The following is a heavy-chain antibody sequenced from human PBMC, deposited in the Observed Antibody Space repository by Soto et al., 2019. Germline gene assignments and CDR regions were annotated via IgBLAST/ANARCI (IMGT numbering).Heavy chain of an antibody. CDR1: GFTFSTYA. CDR2: VSGSGRTI. Sequence: PGGSLRLSCAASGFTFSTYAMAWVRQAPGKGLEWVSYVSGSGRTIYYADPVKGRFYISRDNAKNTLYLQMNSLRDEDTAVYYCAREIDYWGQGTLVTVSS. J-gene: IGHJ4*02. CDR3: AREIDY. V-gene: IGHV3-48*02.